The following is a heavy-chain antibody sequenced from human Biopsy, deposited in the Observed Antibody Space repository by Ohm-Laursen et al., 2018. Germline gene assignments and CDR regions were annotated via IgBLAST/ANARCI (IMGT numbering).Heavy chain of an antibody. CDR2: IYNDVST. CDR1: GASVSSGSYD. D-gene: IGHD5-18*01. CDR3: ARGYAGLYEAFDF. V-gene: IGHV4-61*01. J-gene: IGHJ3*01. Sequence: GTLSLTCTVSGASVSSGSYDWSWIRQPPGKGLEWIGNIYNDVSTKYNPSLRSRVTISSDKSANQFSLKLRSVTAADTAVYYCARGYAGLYEAFDFWGQGTVVTVAS.